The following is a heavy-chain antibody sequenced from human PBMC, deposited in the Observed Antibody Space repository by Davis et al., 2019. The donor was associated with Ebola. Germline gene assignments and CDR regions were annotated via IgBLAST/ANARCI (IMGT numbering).Heavy chain of an antibody. Sequence: GGSLRLSCAAPGFTFSSYGMHWFLQAPGKGLEWVAVIWYDGSNKYYADSVKGRFTISRDNSKNTLYLQMNSLTAEDTAVYYCAKIAGVSGFDDYWGQGTLVTVSS. CDR2: IWYDGSNK. V-gene: IGHV3-33*06. D-gene: IGHD3-10*01. CDR1: GFTFSSYG. J-gene: IGHJ4*02. CDR3: AKIAGVSGFDDY.